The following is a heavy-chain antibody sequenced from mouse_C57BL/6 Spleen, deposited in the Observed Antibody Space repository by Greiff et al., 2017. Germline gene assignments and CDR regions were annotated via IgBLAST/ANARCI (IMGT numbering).Heavy chain of an antibody. CDR1: GYTFTSYW. CDR2: IDPSDSET. CDR3: ARENYGSSHWAMDY. J-gene: IGHJ4*01. D-gene: IGHD1-1*01. Sequence: VQLQQPGAELVRPGSSVKLSCKASGYTFTSYWMHWVKQRPIQGLEWIGNIDPSDSETPYNQKFKDKATLTVDQSSSTAYMQLSSLTSEDSAVYYGARENYGSSHWAMDYWGQGTSVTVSS. V-gene: IGHV1-52*01.